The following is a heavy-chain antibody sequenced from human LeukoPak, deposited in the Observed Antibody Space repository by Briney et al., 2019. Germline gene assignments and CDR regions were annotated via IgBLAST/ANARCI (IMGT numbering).Heavy chain of an antibody. J-gene: IGHJ4*02. V-gene: IGHV3-23*01. CDR1: GFTFSSYA. Sequence: GGSLRLSCAASGFTFSSYAMSCVRQAPGKGLEWVSAISGSGGSTYYADSVKGRFTISRDNSKNTLYLQMNSLRAEDTAVYYCAKGGAYYYDSSAYYRDWGQGTLVTVSS. D-gene: IGHD3-22*01. CDR2: ISGSGGST. CDR3: AKGGAYYYDSSAYYRD.